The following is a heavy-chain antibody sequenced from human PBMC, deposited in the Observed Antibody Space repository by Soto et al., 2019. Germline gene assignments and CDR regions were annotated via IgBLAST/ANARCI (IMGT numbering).Heavy chain of an antibody. CDR2: IIPILGIA. Sequence: QVQLVQSGAEVKKPGSSVKVSCKASGGTFSSYTISWVRQAPGQGLEWMGRIIPILGIANYAQKFQGRVTITADKSTSPAYMELSSLRAEDTAVYYWARGDGYNYVGYWGQGTMVTVSS. D-gene: IGHD5-12*01. J-gene: IGHJ4*02. CDR1: GGTFSSYT. V-gene: IGHV1-69*02. CDR3: ARGDGYNYVGY.